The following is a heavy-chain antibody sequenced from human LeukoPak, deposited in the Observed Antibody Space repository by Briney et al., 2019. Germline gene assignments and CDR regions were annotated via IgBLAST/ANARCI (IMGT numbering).Heavy chain of an antibody. CDR1: GYTFTGYY. J-gene: IGHJ4*02. Sequence: GASVKVSCXASGYTFTGYYMHWVRQAPGQGLEWMGWINPNSGGTNYAQKFQGRVTMARDTSISTAYMELSRLRSDDTAVYYCAKTIIAARNVYDYWGQGTLVTVSS. CDR3: AKTIIAARNVYDY. CDR2: INPNSGGT. D-gene: IGHD6-6*01. V-gene: IGHV1-2*02.